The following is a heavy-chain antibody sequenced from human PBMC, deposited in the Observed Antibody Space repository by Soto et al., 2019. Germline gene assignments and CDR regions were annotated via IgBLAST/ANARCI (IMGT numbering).Heavy chain of an antibody. CDR3: ASARPHAIFGVVLSYGLDV. J-gene: IGHJ6*02. D-gene: IGHD3-3*01. CDR2: ITPISETA. CDR1: GGSLSSSG. V-gene: IGHV1-69*01. Sequence: QLQLVQSGAEVKKPGSSVKVSCKASGGSLSSSGIIWVRQAPGQGLEWMGGITPISETAEYAQKIQGRGTIIAGASKSTVYMELRGLPYEDTAVYYCASARPHAIFGVVLSYGLDVWGQGTTVIVSS.